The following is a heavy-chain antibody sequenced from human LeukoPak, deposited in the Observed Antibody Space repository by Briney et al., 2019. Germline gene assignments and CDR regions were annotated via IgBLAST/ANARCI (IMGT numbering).Heavy chain of an antibody. CDR1: GFTFSSYE. V-gene: IGHV3-48*03. J-gene: IGHJ3*01. D-gene: IGHD3-10*01. Sequence: GGSLRLSCAASGFTFSSYEMNWVRQAPGKGLEWVSYISSSGSTIYYADSVKGRFTISRDNAKNSLYLQMNSLRVEDTAVYYCAKEVTYGGAAFDVWGQGTTVTVSS. CDR3: AKEVTYGGAAFDV. CDR2: ISSSGSTI.